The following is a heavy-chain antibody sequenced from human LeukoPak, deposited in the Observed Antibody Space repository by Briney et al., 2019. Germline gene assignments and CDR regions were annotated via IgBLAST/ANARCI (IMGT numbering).Heavy chain of an antibody. CDR2: IYYSGST. J-gene: IGHJ6*03. CDR1: GGSISSYY. V-gene: IGHV4-59*01. D-gene: IGHD5-18*01. CDR3: ARGFAGGGYSYGYYYYYMDV. Sequence: SETLSLTCTVSGGSISSYYWSWIRQPPGKGLEWIGYIYYSGSTNYNPSLKSRVTISVDTSKNQFSLKLSSVTAADTAVYYCARGFAGGGYSYGYYYYYMDVWGKGTTVTISS.